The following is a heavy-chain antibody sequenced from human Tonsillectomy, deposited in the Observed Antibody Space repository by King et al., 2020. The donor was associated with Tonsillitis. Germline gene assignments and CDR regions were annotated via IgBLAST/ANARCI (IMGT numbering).Heavy chain of an antibody. CDR3: AKVAVAGTSREYFDL. CDR2: ISYDGSNK. V-gene: IGHV3-30*18. CDR1: GFTFNSYV. Sequence: AQLVQSGGGVVQPGRSLRLSCAASGFTFNSYVMHWVRQAPGKGLEWVAVISYDGSNKYYADSVKGRFTISRDNSKNTLYLQMNSLRAEDTAVYYCAKVAVAGTSREYFDLWGRGTLVTVSS. D-gene: IGHD6-19*01. J-gene: IGHJ2*01.